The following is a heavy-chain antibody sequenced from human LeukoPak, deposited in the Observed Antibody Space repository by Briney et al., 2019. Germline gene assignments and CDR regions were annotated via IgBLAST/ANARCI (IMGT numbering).Heavy chain of an antibody. Sequence: ASVKVSCKASGYTFTSYAISWVRQAPGQGLEWMGGIIPIFGTANYAQKFQGRVTITADESTSTAYMELSSLRSEDTAVYYCVKGYCSSTSCYTGVLQLDVWGKGTTVTVSS. CDR3: VKGYCSSTSCYTGVLQLDV. CDR1: GYTFTSYA. CDR2: IIPIFGTA. V-gene: IGHV1-69*13. D-gene: IGHD2-2*02. J-gene: IGHJ6*04.